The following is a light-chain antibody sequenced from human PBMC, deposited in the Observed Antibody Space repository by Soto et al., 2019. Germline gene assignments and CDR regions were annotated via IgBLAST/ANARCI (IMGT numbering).Light chain of an antibody. CDR1: QSVRSTY. V-gene: IGKV3-20*01. J-gene: IGKJ5*01. Sequence: EIVLTQSPGILSLSPGERATLSCRASQSVRSTYLAWYQQKPGQAPRLLIHGASSRATGMPDRFSGSGSGADFTLTISRLEPEDFAVYYCQYYSSPLSITFGQGTRLDIK. CDR3: QYYSSPLSIT. CDR2: GAS.